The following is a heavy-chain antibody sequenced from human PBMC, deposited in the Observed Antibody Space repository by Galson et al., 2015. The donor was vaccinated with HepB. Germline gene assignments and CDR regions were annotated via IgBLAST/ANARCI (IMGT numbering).Heavy chain of an antibody. V-gene: IGHV3-7*03. CDR1: GFTFSSYW. CDR2: IKQDGSEK. D-gene: IGHD3-22*01. Sequence: SLRLSCAASGFTFSSYWMSWVRQAPGKGLEWVANIKQDGSEKYYVDSVKGRFTISRDNAKNSLYLQMNSLRAEDTAVYYCAREGSTGYYSFDYWGQGALVTVSS. J-gene: IGHJ4*02. CDR3: AREGSTGYYSFDY.